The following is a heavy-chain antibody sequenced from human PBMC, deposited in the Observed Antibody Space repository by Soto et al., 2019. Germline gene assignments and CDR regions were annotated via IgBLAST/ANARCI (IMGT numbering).Heavy chain of an antibody. CDR3: ARGGPQADCGGDCSLDFY. V-gene: IGHV3-33*01. CDR1: GFTFSSYG. D-gene: IGHD2-21*02. J-gene: IGHJ4*02. CDR2: IWYDGSNK. Sequence: QVQLVESGGGVVQPGRSLRLSCAASGFTFSSYGMHWVRQAPGKGLEWVAVIWYDGSNKYYADSVKGRFTISRDNSKNTLYLQMNSLRAEDTAVYYCARGGPQADCGGDCSLDFYWGQGTLVTVSS.